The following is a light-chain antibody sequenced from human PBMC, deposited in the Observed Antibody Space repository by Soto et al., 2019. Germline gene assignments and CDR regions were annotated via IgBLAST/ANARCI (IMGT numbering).Light chain of an antibody. Sequence: AIRMTQSPSSFSASTGDRVTITCRASQGISSYLAWYQQKPGKAPKLLIYAASTLQSGVPSRFIGSGSGTDFTLTISCLQSEDFATYYCQQYYSYPSYTFGQGTKLEIK. CDR1: QGISSY. J-gene: IGKJ2*01. V-gene: IGKV1-8*01. CDR3: QQYYSYPSYT. CDR2: AAS.